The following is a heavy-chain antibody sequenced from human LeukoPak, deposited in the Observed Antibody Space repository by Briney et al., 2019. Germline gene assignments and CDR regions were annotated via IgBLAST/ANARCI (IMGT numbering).Heavy chain of an antibody. V-gene: IGHV1-2*02. J-gene: IGHJ4*02. CDR3: AREGNYGDYEGFDY. CDR1: GYTFTGYH. Sequence: ASVKVSCKASGYTFTGYHMHWVRQAPGQGLEWMGWINPNSGGTNYAQKFQGRVTMTRDTSISTAYMELSRLRSDDTAVYYCAREGNYGDYEGFDYWGQGTLVTVSS. D-gene: IGHD4-17*01. CDR2: INPNSGGT.